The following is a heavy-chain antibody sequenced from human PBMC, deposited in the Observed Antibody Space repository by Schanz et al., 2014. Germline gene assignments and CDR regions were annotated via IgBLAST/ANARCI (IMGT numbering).Heavy chain of an antibody. CDR1: GFAFSSYS. CDR2: ISYGTSYI. V-gene: IGHV3-21*01. CDR3: AKGGYSSGWRGDYFDE. D-gene: IGHD6-25*01. J-gene: IGHJ4*02. Sequence: EVQLVESGGGLVQPGGSLRLSCLASGFAFSSYSLNWVRQAPGKGLEWVSSISYGTSYIYYAESVKGRFTISRDNSKKTMYQQMNSLRAEDTAVDYGAKGGYSSGWRGDYFDEWGQGTLVTVAS.